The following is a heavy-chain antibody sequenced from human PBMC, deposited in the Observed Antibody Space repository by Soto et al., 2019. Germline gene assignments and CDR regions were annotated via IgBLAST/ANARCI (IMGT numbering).Heavy chain of an antibody. CDR3: AKPTVPAKPDFDH. Sequence: SETLSLTCTVSGDSVDSVDYYWGWIRQPPGKGLEWIASIHYSGSTYYSPSLKSRATISGDTSKSQFSLTLSSVTAADTAVYYCAKPTVPAKPDFDHGGQGTLVTVSS. J-gene: IGHJ4*02. V-gene: IGHV4-39*01. D-gene: IGHD2-2*01. CDR1: GDSVDSVDYY. CDR2: IHYSGST.